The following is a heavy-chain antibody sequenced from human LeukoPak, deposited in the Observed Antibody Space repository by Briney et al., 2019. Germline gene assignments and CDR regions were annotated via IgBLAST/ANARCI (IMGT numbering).Heavy chain of an antibody. J-gene: IGHJ4*02. CDR1: GGSISSSSYY. CDR2: IYYSGST. V-gene: IGHV4-39*07. Sequence: SETLSLTCTVSGGSISSSSYYWGWIRQPPGKGLEWIGSIYYSGSTYYNPSLKSRVTISVDTSKNQFSLKLSSVTAADTAVYYCASTDYYDSSGYWRDDYWGQGTLVTVSS. D-gene: IGHD3-22*01. CDR3: ASTDYYDSSGYWRDDY.